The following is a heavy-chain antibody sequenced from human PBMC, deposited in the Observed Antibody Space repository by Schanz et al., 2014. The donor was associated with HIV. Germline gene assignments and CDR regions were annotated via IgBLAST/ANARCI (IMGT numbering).Heavy chain of an antibody. CDR2: ISYDGSNK. V-gene: IGHV3-30*18. CDR1: GFTFSNYG. CDR3: AKDAGGAMDV. J-gene: IGHJ6*02. Sequence: QVQLVESGGGVVQPGRSLRLSCAASGFTFSNYGMNWVRQAPGKGLEWVAVISYDGSNKYYGDSSKGRFTISRDNSKNTLYLQMNSLRPEDTAVYYCAKDAGGAMDVWGRGTTVTVSS. D-gene: IGHD3-16*01.